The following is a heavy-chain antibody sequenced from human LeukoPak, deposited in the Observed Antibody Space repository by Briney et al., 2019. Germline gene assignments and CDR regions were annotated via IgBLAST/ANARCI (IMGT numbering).Heavy chain of an antibody. CDR2: INHSGST. J-gene: IGHJ1*01. V-gene: IGHV4-34*01. CDR1: GGSISGYY. D-gene: IGHD4-17*01. CDR3: ARGEDGDYYFQH. Sequence: SETLSLTCTVSGGSISGYYWRWIRQPPGKGLEWIGEINHSGSTNYNPSLKSRVTISVDTSKNQFSLKLSSVTAADTAVYYCARGEDGDYYFQHWGQGTLVTVSS.